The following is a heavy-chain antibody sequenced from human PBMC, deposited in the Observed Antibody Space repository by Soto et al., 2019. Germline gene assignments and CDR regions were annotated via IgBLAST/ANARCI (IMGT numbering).Heavy chain of an antibody. CDR3: TKDSRVTMVRVVIIPPGY. V-gene: IGHV3-23*01. J-gene: IGHJ4*02. CDR2: ISGSDDTT. CDR1: GFTFSSYA. Sequence: EVQLLESGGGLVQPGGSLRLSCTASGFTFSSYAMSWVRQAPGKGLEWVAAISGSDDTTYYADSVKGRFTISRDNSKNSXXLQLNSLRAEDTAVYYCTKDSRVTMVRVVIIPPGYWGQGTLVTVSS. D-gene: IGHD3-10*01.